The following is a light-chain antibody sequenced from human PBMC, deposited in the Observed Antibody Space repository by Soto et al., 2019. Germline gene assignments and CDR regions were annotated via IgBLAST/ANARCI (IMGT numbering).Light chain of an antibody. CDR2: GAS. Sequence: EIVLTQSPDTLSLSPGERVTLSCRASQRMTNNFLAWFQQKPGLAPRLLIHGASTRASGVPDRFTGGGSGTDFVLTISRLEPEDFAVYYCQQYGSSPLTFGGGTKVEIK. J-gene: IGKJ4*01. CDR1: QRMTNNF. V-gene: IGKV3-20*01. CDR3: QQYGSSPLT.